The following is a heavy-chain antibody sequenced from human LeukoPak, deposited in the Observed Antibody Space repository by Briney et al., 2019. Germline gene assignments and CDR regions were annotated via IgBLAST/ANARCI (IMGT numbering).Heavy chain of an antibody. CDR2: INSDGSTT. Sequence: GGSLRLSCAASGFTLRSXXXXXXRQAPGXGLXXXXRINSDGSTTNYADSVKGRFTISRDNAKNTLYLQMNSLRAEDTAVYFCARRDGYNFCFFDYWGQGTQVTVSS. J-gene: IGHJ4*02. V-gene: IGHV3-74*01. CDR3: ARRDGYNFCFFDY. D-gene: IGHD5-24*01. CDR1: GFTLRSXX.